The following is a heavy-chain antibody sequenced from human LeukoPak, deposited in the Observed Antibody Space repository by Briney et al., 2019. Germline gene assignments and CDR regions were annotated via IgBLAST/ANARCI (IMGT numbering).Heavy chain of an antibody. J-gene: IGHJ4*02. CDR1: GYTFTGYY. CDR2: INPDNGGT. CDR3: SRDPSNSGYDFLYYFDY. Sequence: GASVKVSCKASGYTFTGYYMHWVRQAPGQGLEWMGWINPDNGGTNYSQKFQGRVTMTRDMSISTAYMELSRRRSDDTAVYYCSRDPSNSGYDFLYYFDYWGQGTLGNVSS. V-gene: IGHV1-2*02. D-gene: IGHD5-12*01.